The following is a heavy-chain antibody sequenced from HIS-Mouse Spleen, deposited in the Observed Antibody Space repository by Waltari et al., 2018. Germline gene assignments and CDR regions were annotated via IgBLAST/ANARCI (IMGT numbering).Heavy chain of an antibody. Sequence: QLQLQESGPGLVKPSETLSLTCTVSGGPISSSSYHLGWIRKPPGKGLEWIGSIYYSGSTYYNPSLKSRVTISVDTSKNQFSLKLSSVTAADTAVYYCAREIPYSSSWYDWYFDLWGRGTLVTVSS. CDR3: AREIPYSSSWYDWYFDL. D-gene: IGHD6-13*01. V-gene: IGHV4-39*07. J-gene: IGHJ2*01. CDR2: IYYSGST. CDR1: GGPISSSSYH.